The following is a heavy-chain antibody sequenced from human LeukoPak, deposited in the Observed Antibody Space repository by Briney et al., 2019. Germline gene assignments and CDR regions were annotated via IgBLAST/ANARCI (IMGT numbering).Heavy chain of an antibody. CDR1: GYTFTGFY. J-gene: IGHJ4*02. V-gene: IGHV1-2*06. CDR2: IDPHSGGT. Sequence: ASVKVSCKASGYTFTGFYIHWVRQAPGQGLEWMGRIDPHSGGTNYAQKFQGRVILTRDASISTAYMDLSRLRSDDTAFYYCTRDLTISGPIGYWGQETLVTVSS. CDR3: TRDLTISGPIGY. D-gene: IGHD3-9*01.